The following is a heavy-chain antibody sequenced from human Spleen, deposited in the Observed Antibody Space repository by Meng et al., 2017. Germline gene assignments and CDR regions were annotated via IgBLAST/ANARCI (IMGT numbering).Heavy chain of an antibody. J-gene: IGHJ4*02. CDR3: ARGRGVATINPFND. D-gene: IGHD5-24*01. CDR1: GGSFSGYY. Sequence: SETLSLTCAVYGGSFSGYYWTWIRQPPGKGLEWIASIYYRGTTYYNPSLKSRVTISGDTSKNQFSLKLSSVTAADTAVYYCARGRGVATINPFNDWGQGTLVTVSS. V-gene: IGHV4-34*01. CDR2: IYYRGTT.